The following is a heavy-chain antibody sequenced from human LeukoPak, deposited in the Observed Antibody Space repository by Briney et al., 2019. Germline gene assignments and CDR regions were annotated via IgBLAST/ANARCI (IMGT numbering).Heavy chain of an antibody. J-gene: IGHJ4*02. D-gene: IGHD4-23*01. CDR1: GFTFSSYA. Sequence: GGSLRLSCAASGFTFSSYAMSWVRQAPGKGLEWVALISYDGSDKIYTDSVKGRFTISRDNSKNTLYLQMNSLRAEDTAVYYCASAFYGGNPDAGYWGQGTLVTVSS. CDR3: ASAFYGGNPDAGY. CDR2: ISYDGSDK. V-gene: IGHV3-30*03.